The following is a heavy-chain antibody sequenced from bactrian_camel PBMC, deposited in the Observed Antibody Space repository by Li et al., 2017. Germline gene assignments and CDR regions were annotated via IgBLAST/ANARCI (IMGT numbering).Heavy chain of an antibody. CDR3: ALDTRLPFRVLRECPYVGRAKY. CDR2: IFLGGPFLGGRRS. Sequence: HVQLVESGRGSVQAGGSLLLSCAASGNTYSTNCMGWFRQFPGKEREGVAAIFLGGPFLGGRRSFYSDSVKGRFTMSQDNAKNTWYLQMNSLKPEDTAVYFCALDTRLPFRVLRECPYVGRAKYWGQGTQVTVS. D-gene: IGHD1*01. V-gene: IGHV3S53*01. CDR1: GNTYSTNC. J-gene: IGHJ4*01.